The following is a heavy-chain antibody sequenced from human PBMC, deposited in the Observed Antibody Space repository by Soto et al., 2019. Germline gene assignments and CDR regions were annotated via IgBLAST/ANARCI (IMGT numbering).Heavy chain of an antibody. D-gene: IGHD4-4*01. J-gene: IGHJ5*02. V-gene: IGHV3-30*18. CDR3: QQEISKYEVNGFDT. CDR1: GFTFSSYG. Sequence: PGGSLRLSCAASGFTFSSYGMHWVRQAPGKGLEWVAVISYDGSNKYYADSVKGRFTISRDNSKNTLYLQMNSLRAEDTAVYYCQQEISKYEVNGFDTWGQGALVTVSS. CDR2: ISYDGSNK.